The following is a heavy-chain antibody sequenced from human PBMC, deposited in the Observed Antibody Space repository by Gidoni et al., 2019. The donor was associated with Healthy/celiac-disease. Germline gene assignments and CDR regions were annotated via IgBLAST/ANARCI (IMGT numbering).Heavy chain of an antibody. CDR3: AGAYSSNGYYYGGRPFDP. CDR2: INHSGST. Sequence: QVQLQQWGAGLLKPSETLSLTCAVYGGSFSGYYWSWIRQPPGKGLEWIGEINHSGSTNYNPSLKSRVTISVDTSKNQFSLKLSSVTAADTAVYYCAGAYSSNGYYYGGRPFDPWGQGTLVTVSS. J-gene: IGHJ5*02. CDR1: GGSFSGYY. D-gene: IGHD3-22*01. V-gene: IGHV4-34*01.